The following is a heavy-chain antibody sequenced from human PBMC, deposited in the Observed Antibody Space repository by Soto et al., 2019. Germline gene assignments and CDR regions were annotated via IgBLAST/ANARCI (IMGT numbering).Heavy chain of an antibody. Sequence: EVQLVEPGGGLVQPGRSLRLSCAASGFTFDDYAMHWVRQAPGKGLEWVSGISWNSGSIGYADSVKGRFTISRDNAKNSLYLQMNSLRAEDTALYYCAKGHSSSDHYYYYMDVWGKGTTVTVSS. CDR3: AKGHSSSDHYYYYMDV. CDR1: GFTFDDYA. D-gene: IGHD6-6*01. J-gene: IGHJ6*03. V-gene: IGHV3-9*01. CDR2: ISWNSGSI.